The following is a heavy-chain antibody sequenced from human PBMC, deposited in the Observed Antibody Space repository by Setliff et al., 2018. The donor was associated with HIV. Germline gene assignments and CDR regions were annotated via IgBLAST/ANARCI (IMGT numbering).Heavy chain of an antibody. CDR3: TRGDKLEVWFDP. V-gene: IGHV1-69*10. CDR1: GGTFSSYA. CDR2: IIPILGIA. J-gene: IGHJ5*02. Sequence: SVKVSCKASGGTFSSYAISWVRQAPGQGLEWMGGIIPILGIADYAQKFQGRVTITTDESTSTAYMELSSLRSEDTAVYYCTRGDKLEVWFDPWGQGTLVTVSS. D-gene: IGHD1-1*01.